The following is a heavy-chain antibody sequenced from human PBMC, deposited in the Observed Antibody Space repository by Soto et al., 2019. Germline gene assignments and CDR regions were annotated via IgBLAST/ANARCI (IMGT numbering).Heavy chain of an antibody. Sequence: SETLSLTCAVFGGSISSTNWGWIRQPPGKGLEWIGSIYYSGSTYYNPSLKSRVTISVDTSKNQFSLKLSSVTAADTAVYYCARRWGPTFDFWGQGTLVTVSS. CDR2: IYYSGST. V-gene: IGHV4-39*07. CDR3: ARRWGPTFDF. J-gene: IGHJ4*02. D-gene: IGHD1-26*01. CDR1: GGSISSTN.